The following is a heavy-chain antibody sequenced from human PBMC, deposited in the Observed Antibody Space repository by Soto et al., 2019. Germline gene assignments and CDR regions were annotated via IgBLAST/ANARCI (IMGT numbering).Heavy chain of an antibody. D-gene: IGHD3-16*01. CDR3: ATYPWGSSIDY. V-gene: IGHV3-48*03. CDR2: ISSSGSTR. Sequence: EVQLVESGGGLVQPGGSLRLSCAASGFSLSSYEMIWVRQAPGKGLAWVSYISSSGSTRYYADSVKGRFTISRDNAKNSLYLQMNSLRAEDTAVYYCATYPWGSSIDYWGQGTLVTVSS. J-gene: IGHJ4*02. CDR1: GFSLSSYE.